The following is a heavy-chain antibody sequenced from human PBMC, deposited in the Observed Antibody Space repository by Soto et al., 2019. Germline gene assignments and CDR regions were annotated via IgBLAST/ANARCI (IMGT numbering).Heavy chain of an antibody. J-gene: IGHJ4*02. CDR2: IKQDGSEK. Sequence: GGSLRLSCAASGFTISSYWMSWVRQAPGKGLGWVANIKQDGSEKYYVDSVKGRFTISRDNAKNSLYLQMNSLRAEDTAVYYCARSPPRQWLPLEIDYWGQGTLVTVSS. CDR3: ARSPPRQWLPLEIDY. CDR1: GFTISSYW. V-gene: IGHV3-7*05. D-gene: IGHD5-12*01.